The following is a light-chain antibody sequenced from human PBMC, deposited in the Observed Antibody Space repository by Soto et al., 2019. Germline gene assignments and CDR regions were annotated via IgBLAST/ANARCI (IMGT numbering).Light chain of an antibody. J-gene: IGKJ1*01. V-gene: IGKV1-5*01. CDR2: DAS. Sequence: DIQMTQSPSTLSGSVGDRVTITCRASQTISSGLAWYQQKPGKAPKLLVYDASTLQSGVASRFSGSGSGTEFTLIISGLQPDDSATYYCQQYTNTNNPWMFGQGTKVDIK. CDR1: QTISSG. CDR3: QQYTNTNNPWM.